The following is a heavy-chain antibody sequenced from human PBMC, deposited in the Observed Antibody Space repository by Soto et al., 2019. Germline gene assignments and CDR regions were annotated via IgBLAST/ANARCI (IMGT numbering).Heavy chain of an antibody. D-gene: IGHD1-26*01. Sequence: EVQLLESGGGLVQPGGSLRLSCAASGFTFSNYAIHWVRQAPGKGLEWVSGISAGGSSTFYADSVKGRFTISRDNSMNTLYLHMNSLRAEDTAVYYCAKVYYSGTFPGAFDIWGQGTLVTVSS. CDR2: ISAGGSST. CDR1: GFTFSNYA. J-gene: IGHJ3*02. V-gene: IGHV3-23*01. CDR3: AKVYYSGTFPGAFDI.